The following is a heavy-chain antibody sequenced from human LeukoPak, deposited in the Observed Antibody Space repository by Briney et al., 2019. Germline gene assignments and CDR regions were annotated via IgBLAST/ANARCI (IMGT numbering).Heavy chain of an antibody. J-gene: IGHJ4*02. Sequence: ASVKVSCKASGGTFSSYAISWVRQATGQGLEWMGWMNPNSGNTGYAQKLQGRVTITRNTSISTAYMELSSLRSEDTAVYYCARGPFSYYDFWSGYFQQLNYFDYWGQGTLVTVSS. V-gene: IGHV1-8*03. CDR1: GGTFSSYA. CDR3: ARGPFSYYDFWSGYFQQLNYFDY. CDR2: MNPNSGNT. D-gene: IGHD3-3*01.